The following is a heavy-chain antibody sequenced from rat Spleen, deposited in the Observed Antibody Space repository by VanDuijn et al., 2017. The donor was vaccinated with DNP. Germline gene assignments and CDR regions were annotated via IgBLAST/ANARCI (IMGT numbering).Heavy chain of an antibody. V-gene: IGHV2-15*01. CDR3: TRDRPNYGGYSDIWFAY. J-gene: IGHJ3*01. CDR1: GFSLNSYR. CDR2: MWFDGST. D-gene: IGHD1-11*01. Sequence: QVQLKESGPGRVQPSETLSLTCTVSGFSLNSYRVSWVRQPPGKGLEWIGAMWFDGSTDYNSALKSRLSISRDTSKSQVFLKMNSLQTEDTAIYFCTRDRPNYGGYSDIWFAYWGQGTLVTVSS.